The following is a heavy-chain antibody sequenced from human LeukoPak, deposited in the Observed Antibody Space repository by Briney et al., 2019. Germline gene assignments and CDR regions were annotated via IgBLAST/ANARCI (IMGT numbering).Heavy chain of an antibody. D-gene: IGHD1-26*01. Sequence: GGSLRLSCAASGFTFSSYGMHWVRQAPGKGLEWVAVISYDGSNKYYADSVKGRFTISRDKSKNTLYLQMNSLRAEDTAVYYCAKNPGGSYSGTMDVWGQGTTVTVSS. V-gene: IGHV3-30*18. CDR1: GFTFSSYG. J-gene: IGHJ6*02. CDR2: ISYDGSNK. CDR3: AKNPGGSYSGTMDV.